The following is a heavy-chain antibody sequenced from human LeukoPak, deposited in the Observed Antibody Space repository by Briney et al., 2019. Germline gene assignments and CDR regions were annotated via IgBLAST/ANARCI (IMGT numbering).Heavy chain of an antibody. J-gene: IGHJ4*02. CDR3: AKDRRLPWDYFDS. D-gene: IGHD5-12*01. Sequence: GGSLRLSCAASGFTFSSYAMSWIRQDPGRGLEWVSAIDGSGSSTYYADSVKGRFTISRDNSKNTLYLQMNSLRAEDTAIYYCAKDRRLPWDYFDSWGQGTLVTVSS. CDR2: IDGSGSST. CDR1: GFTFSSYA. V-gene: IGHV3-23*01.